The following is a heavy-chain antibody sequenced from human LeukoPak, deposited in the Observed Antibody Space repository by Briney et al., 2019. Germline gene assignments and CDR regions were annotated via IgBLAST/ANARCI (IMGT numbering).Heavy chain of an antibody. V-gene: IGHV1-2*02. CDR1: TYTFSGYY. CDR3: ARRYFDWPSMDV. D-gene: IGHD3-9*01. CDR2: ISPDGGDT. J-gene: IGHJ6*02. Sequence: ASVKVSFKASTYTFSGYYMNWVRQAPGQGREWMGWISPDGGDTNYAQKFQGRVTMTRDTSISTAYMELTSLRSDDTAVYYCARRYFDWPSMDVWGQGTTVTVSS.